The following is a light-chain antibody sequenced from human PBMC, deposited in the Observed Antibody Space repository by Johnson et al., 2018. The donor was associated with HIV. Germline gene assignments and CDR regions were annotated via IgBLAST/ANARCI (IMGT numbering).Light chain of an antibody. Sequence: QSVLTQPPSVSAAAGQKVTISCSGSSSNIESNSVSWYQQFPGTAPKVLIYENNKRPSGIPDRFSGSKSGTSATLGITGLQTGDEADYYCGTWDSSLRSGFFGTGTKVTVL. CDR3: GTWDSSLRSGF. J-gene: IGLJ1*01. V-gene: IGLV1-51*02. CDR1: SSNIESNS. CDR2: ENN.